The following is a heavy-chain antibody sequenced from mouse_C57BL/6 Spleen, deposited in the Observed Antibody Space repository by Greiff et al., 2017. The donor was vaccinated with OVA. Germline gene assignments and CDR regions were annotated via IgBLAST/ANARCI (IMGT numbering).Heavy chain of an antibody. D-gene: IGHD2-3*01. Sequence: VQVVESGPELVKPGASVKISCKASGYAFSSSWMNWVKQRPGKGLEWIGRIYPGDGDTNYNGKFKGKATLTADKSSSTAYMQLSSLTSEDAAVYFCARDDGYFVGYFDYWGQGTTLTVSS. CDR1: GYAFSSSW. CDR3: ARDDGYFVGYFDY. CDR2: IYPGDGDT. J-gene: IGHJ2*01. V-gene: IGHV1-82*01.